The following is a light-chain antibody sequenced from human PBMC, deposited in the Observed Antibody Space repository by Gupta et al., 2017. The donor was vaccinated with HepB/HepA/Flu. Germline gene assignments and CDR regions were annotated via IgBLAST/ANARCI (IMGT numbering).Light chain of an antibody. CDR2: AAS. J-gene: IGKJ4*01. CDR1: QSISSY. CDR3: QQSYSTPKT. V-gene: IGKV1-39*01. Sequence: DIQMTQSPSSLSASXGDRVTITCRASQSISSYLNWYQQKPGKAPKLLIYAASSLQSGVPSRFSGSGSGTDFTLTISSLQPEDFATYYCQQSYSTPKTFGGGTKVEIK.